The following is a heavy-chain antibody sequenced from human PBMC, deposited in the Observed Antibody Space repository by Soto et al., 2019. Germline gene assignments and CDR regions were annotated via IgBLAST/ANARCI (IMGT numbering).Heavy chain of an antibody. V-gene: IGHV5-10-1*01. CDR1: GYSFTSYW. CDR3: ARYYYDSSGYFYY. J-gene: IGHJ4*02. Sequence: LKISCKGSGYSFTSYWISWVRQMPGKGLEWMGRIDPSDSYTNYSPSFQGHVTISADKSISTAYLQWSSLKASDTAMYYCARYYYDSSGYFYYWGQGTLVTVSS. D-gene: IGHD3-22*01. CDR2: IDPSDSYT.